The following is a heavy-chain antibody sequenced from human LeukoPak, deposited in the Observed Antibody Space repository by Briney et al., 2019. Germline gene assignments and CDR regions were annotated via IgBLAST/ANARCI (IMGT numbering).Heavy chain of an antibody. CDR1: GFTFSSYA. CDR3: AKLHHFDWLLVSNWFDP. V-gene: IGHV3-23*01. Sequence: GGSLRLSCAASGFTFSSYAMSWVRQAPGKGLEWVSGISGSGGSTYYAESVKGRFTISRDNSKNTLYLQMNSLRAEDTALYYCAKLHHFDWLLVSNWFDPWGQGTLVTVSS. J-gene: IGHJ5*02. CDR2: ISGSGGST. D-gene: IGHD3-9*01.